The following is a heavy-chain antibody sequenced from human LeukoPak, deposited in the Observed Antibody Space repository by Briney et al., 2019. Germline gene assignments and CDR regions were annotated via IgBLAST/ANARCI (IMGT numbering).Heavy chain of an antibody. CDR3: AKSAADRFDP. CDR1: GFTFSSYE. CDR2: ISSSGSTI. D-gene: IGHD2-15*01. J-gene: IGHJ5*02. Sequence: GGSLRLSCAASGFTFSSYEMNWVRQAPGKGLEWVSYISSSGSTIYYADSVKGRFTISRDNSKNTVYLQMNSLRAEDTAVYYCAKSAADRFDPWGQGTLVTVSS. V-gene: IGHV3-48*03.